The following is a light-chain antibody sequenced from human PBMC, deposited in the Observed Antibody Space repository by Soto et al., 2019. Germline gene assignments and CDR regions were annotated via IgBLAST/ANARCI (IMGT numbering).Light chain of an antibody. CDR2: DVR. Sequence: QPVLTQPASVSGSPGQSITISCTGTSSDVGGYNYVSWYQQHPGKAPKLMIYDVRNRPSGVSNRFSGSKSGNTASLTISGLQAEDEADYYCSSYTSSSRGVFGGGTKLTVL. J-gene: IGLJ2*01. CDR3: SSYTSSSRGV. CDR1: SSDVGGYNY. V-gene: IGLV2-14*01.